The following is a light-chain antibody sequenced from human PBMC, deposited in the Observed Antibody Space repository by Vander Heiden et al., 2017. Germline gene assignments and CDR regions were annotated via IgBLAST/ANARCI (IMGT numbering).Light chain of an antibody. CDR1: QNVNY. CDR2: GAS. V-gene: IGKV3-11*01. J-gene: IGKJ2*01. CDR3: QQCTNWPPEYT. Sequence: ESVLTQSPATLSLSPGERATLSCRASQNVNYFAWYQQKPGQAPRLLIYGASNRATGIPARFSGSGSGADFTLTISSLEPEDSAIYYCQQCTNWPPEYTFGQGTKLEIK.